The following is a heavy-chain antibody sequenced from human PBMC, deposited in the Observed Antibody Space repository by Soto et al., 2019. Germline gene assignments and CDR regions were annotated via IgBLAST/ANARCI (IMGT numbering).Heavy chain of an antibody. CDR3: ASISSSWPFDY. D-gene: IGHD6-13*01. V-gene: IGHV3-48*03. CDR2: ISSSGSTI. CDR1: GFTSSSYE. Sequence: GGSLRLSCAASGFTSSSYEMNWVRQAPGKGLEWVSYISSSGSTIYYADSVKGRFTISRDNAKNSLYLQMNSLRAEDTAVYYCASISSSWPFDYWGQGTLVTVSS. J-gene: IGHJ4*02.